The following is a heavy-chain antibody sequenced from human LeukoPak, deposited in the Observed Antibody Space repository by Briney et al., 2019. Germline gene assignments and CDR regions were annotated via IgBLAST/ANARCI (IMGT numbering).Heavy chain of an antibody. J-gene: IGHJ4*02. D-gene: IGHD3-22*01. CDR3: ARCPLQSSGYYFDY. V-gene: IGHV5-51*01. CDR1: GYTFTNYW. CDR2: IYPGDSDT. Sequence: RGESLKISCKGSGYTFTNYWIGWVRQMPGRGLDYMGIIYPGDSDTRYSPSFQGQVTISVDKSISTAYLQWSSLKASDTAMYYCARCPLQSSGYYFDYWGQGTLVTVSS.